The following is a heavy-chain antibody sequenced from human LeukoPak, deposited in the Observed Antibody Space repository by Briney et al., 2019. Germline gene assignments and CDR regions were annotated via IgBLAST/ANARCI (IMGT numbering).Heavy chain of an antibody. D-gene: IGHD3-22*01. J-gene: IGHJ4*02. CDR2: INPNSGGT. V-gene: IGHV1-2*02. Sequence: GASVKVSCKASGYTFTGYYMHWVRQAPGQGLEWMGWINPNSGGTNYAQKFQGRVTMTRDTSISTAYMELSRLRSDDTAVYYCARGDYDTVLDIDYWGQGTLVTVSS. CDR1: GYTFTGYY. CDR3: ARGDYDTVLDIDY.